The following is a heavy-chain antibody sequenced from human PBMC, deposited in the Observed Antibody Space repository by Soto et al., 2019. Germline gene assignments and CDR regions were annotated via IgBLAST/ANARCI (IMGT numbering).Heavy chain of an antibody. V-gene: IGHV4-28*01. CDR3: ARREIQGPIDY. Sequence: QVQLQESGPGLVKPSDTLSLTCAVSGYSISSSNWWGWIRQPPGKGLEWVGYIYYSGTTYYNPSLKSRVTMSLDTSKNQFSLKLTSVTAVDTAVYYCARREIQGPIDYWGQGTLVTVSS. CDR2: IYYSGTT. CDR1: GYSISSSNW. D-gene: IGHD1-26*01. J-gene: IGHJ4*02.